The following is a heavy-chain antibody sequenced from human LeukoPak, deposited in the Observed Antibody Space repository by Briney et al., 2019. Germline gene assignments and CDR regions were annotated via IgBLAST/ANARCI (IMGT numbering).Heavy chain of an antibody. V-gene: IGHV3-21*01. D-gene: IGHD3-10*01. CDR1: GFTFSSYS. J-gene: IGHJ4*02. Sequence: GGSLRLSCAASGFTFSSYSMNWVRQAPGKGLEWVSSISSSSSYIYHADSVKDRFTISRDNAKNSLYLQMNSLRAEDTAVYYCARVPGFRARDYWGQGTLVTVSS. CDR3: ARVPGFRARDY. CDR2: ISSSSSYI.